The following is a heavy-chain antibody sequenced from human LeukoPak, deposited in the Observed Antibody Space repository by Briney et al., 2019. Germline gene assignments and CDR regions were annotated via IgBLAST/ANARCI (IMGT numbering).Heavy chain of an antibody. CDR3: AKVPPSITAAGNWLGP. CDR1: GYTFTGYY. D-gene: IGHD6-13*01. V-gene: IGHV1-2*06. CDR2: VNPNTGGT. J-gene: IGHJ5*02. Sequence: AASVKVSCKASGYTFTGYYIHWVRQAPGQGLEWMGRVNPNTGGTDYAQKFQGRATMTRDTSITPAYMELSRLTSDDTAIYYCAKVPPSITAAGNWLGPWGQGALVTVSS.